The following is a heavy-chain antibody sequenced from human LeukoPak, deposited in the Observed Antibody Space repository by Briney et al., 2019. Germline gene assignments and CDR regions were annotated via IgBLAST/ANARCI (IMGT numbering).Heavy chain of an antibody. J-gene: IGHJ4*02. CDR1: GFTFSSYA. V-gene: IGHV3-23*01. D-gene: IGHD3-10*01. CDR3: AKNPLNYYGSGSPSAFDY. CDR2: ISGSGGST. Sequence: GGSLRLSCAASGFTFSSYAMSWVRQAPGKGLEWVSAISGSGGSTYYADSVKGRFTISRDNSKNTLYLQMNSPRAEDTAVYYCAKNPLNYYGSGSPSAFDYWGQGTLVTVSS.